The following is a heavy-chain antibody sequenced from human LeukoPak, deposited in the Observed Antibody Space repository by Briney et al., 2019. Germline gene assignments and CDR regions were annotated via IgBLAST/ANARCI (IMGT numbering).Heavy chain of an antibody. V-gene: IGHV3-11*04. J-gene: IGHJ4*02. D-gene: IGHD2-2*01. Sequence: GGSLRLSCAASGFTFSDYYMSWIRQAPGKGLEWVSYISSSGSTIYYADSVKGRFTISRDNAKNSLYLQMNSLRAEDTAVYYCARGVSVVVPAAFHDYWGQGTLVTVSS. CDR1: GFTFSDYY. CDR2: ISSSGSTI. CDR3: ARGVSVVVPAAFHDY.